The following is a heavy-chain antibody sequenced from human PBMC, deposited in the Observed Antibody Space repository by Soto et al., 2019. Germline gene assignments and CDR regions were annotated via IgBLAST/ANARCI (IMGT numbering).Heavy chain of an antibody. Sequence: GGSLRLSCAASGFTFSSFAMSWVRQAPGKGLEWVSAISGSGGSTYYADSVKGRFTISRDNSKNTLYLQMNSLRAEDTAVYYCAKALSESSLRYFDWSQDATDEGHFDYWGQGTLVTVSS. CDR3: AKALSESSLRYFDWSQDATDEGHFDY. V-gene: IGHV3-23*01. CDR1: GFTFSSFA. CDR2: ISGSGGST. D-gene: IGHD3-9*01. J-gene: IGHJ4*02.